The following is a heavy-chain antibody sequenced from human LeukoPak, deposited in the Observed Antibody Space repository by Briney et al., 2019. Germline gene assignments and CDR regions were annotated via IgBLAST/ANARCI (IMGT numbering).Heavy chain of an antibody. CDR3: AKPAPGRITQDAFDI. D-gene: IGHD3-10*01. V-gene: IGHV3-30*02. Sequence: GSLRLSCAASGFTFSSYAMSRVRQAPGKGLEWVAFIRYDGSNKYYADSVKGRFTISRDNSKNTLYLQMNSLRAEDTAVYYCAKPAPGRITQDAFDIWGQGTMVTVSS. J-gene: IGHJ3*02. CDR1: GFTFSSYA. CDR2: IRYDGSNK.